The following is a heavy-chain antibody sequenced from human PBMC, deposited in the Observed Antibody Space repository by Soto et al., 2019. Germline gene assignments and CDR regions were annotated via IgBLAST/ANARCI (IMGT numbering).Heavy chain of an antibody. CDR1: GDSVSSNSAA. CDR3: ASWRIAAAGDYGMDV. Sequence: PSETLSLTCALSGDSVSSNSAAWNWIRQSPSRGLEWLGRTYYRSKWYNDYAVSVKSRITINPDTSKNQFSLQLNSVTPEDTAVYYCASWRIAAAGDYGMDVWGQGTTVTVSS. D-gene: IGHD6-13*01. J-gene: IGHJ6*02. CDR2: TYYRSKWYN. V-gene: IGHV6-1*01.